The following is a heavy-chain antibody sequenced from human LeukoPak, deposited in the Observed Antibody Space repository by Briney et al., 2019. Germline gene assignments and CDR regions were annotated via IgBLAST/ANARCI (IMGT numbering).Heavy chain of an antibody. J-gene: IGHJ6*02. CDR3: ARDGIEYGSGSGKFYSNGMDV. CDR1: GYMFSNYG. D-gene: IGHD3-10*01. V-gene: IGHV1-18*01. Sequence: GASVKVSCKASGYMFSNYGISWVRQAPGEGLEWMGWITAYKGNTAYEHKFQGRVTMTTDTSTSTAYLELTSLRSDDTAVYYCARDGIEYGSGSGKFYSNGMDVWGQGTTVTVSS. CDR2: ITAYKGNT.